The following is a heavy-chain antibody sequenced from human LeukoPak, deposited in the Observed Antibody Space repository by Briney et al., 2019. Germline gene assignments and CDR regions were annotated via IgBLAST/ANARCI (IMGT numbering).Heavy chain of an antibody. D-gene: IGHD3-22*01. V-gene: IGHV3-53*01. CDR1: GFTVSSNY. Sequence: GGSLRLSCAASGFTVSSNYMSWVRQAPGKGLEWVSVIYSGGSTYYADSVKGRFTISRDNSKNTLYLQMNSLRAEDTAVYCCARGLYYFDTSGYLYYWGQGTLVTVSS. J-gene: IGHJ4*02. CDR2: IYSGGST. CDR3: ARGLYYFDTSGYLYY.